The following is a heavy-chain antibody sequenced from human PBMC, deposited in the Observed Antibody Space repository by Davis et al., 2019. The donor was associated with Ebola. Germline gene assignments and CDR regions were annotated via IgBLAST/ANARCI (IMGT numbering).Heavy chain of an antibody. CDR3: ARVRYYYDSSGYYYDYFDY. CDR2: INAGNGNT. CDR1: GYTFTMYY. J-gene: IGHJ4*02. Sequence: AASVKVSCKTSGYTFTMYYMHWVRQAPGQRLEWMGWINAGNGNTKYSQKFQGRVTITRDTSASTAYMELSSLRSEDTAVYYCARVRYYYDSSGYYYDYFDYWGQGTLVTVSS. V-gene: IGHV1-3*01. D-gene: IGHD3-22*01.